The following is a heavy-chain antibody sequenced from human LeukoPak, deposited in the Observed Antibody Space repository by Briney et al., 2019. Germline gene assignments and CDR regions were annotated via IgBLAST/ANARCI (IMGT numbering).Heavy chain of an antibody. J-gene: IGHJ5*02. CDR3: ARGGSATTRWVWFDP. Sequence: SQTLSLTCAISGDSVSSNSAAWNWIRQSPSRCLEWLGRAYYRSKWYNDYAVSVKSRITINPDTSKNQFSLQLNSVTPEDTAVYYCARGGSATTRWVWFDPWGQGTLVTVSS. CDR1: GDSVSSNSAA. CDR2: AYYRSKWYN. D-gene: IGHD1-26*01. V-gene: IGHV6-1*01.